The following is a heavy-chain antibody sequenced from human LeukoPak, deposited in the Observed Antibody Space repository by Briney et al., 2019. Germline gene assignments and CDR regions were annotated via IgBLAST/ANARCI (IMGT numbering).Heavy chain of an antibody. CDR3: VSFYETY. V-gene: IGHV3-48*04. Sequence: PGGSLRLSCAASGFTFSSYSMNWVRQAPGKGPEWVSYFNNVDKTIQYADSVKGRFTISKDNAKNTVYLQMNSLRAEDTAVYYCVSFYETYWGRGTLVTVSS. CDR1: GFTFSSYS. CDR2: FNNVDKTI. D-gene: IGHD2/OR15-2a*01. J-gene: IGHJ4*02.